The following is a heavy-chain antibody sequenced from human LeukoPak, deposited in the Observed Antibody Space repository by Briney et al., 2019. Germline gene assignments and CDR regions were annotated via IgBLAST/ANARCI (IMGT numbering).Heavy chain of an antibody. D-gene: IGHD5-24*01. V-gene: IGHV4-59*08. CDR3: ARLREMATSEKSWGNWFVP. CDR1: GGSLSSYY. CDR2: IYYSGSN. J-gene: IGHJ5*02. Sequence: PSGTLSLTCTVSGGSLSSYYWSWVRQPPAKGLEWMGYIYYSGSNNYHPSLKRRVIIPVDTSKHQFSLKLSSVTAADTAVYYCARLREMATSEKSWGNWFVPWPQGTVLSVS.